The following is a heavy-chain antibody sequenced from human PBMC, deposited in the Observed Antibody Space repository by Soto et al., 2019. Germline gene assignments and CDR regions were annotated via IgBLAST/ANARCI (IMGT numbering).Heavy chain of an antibody. J-gene: IGHJ6*02. CDR1: GFTFDDHA. CDR2: ISWNSGSI. CDR3: AKAKGFGGVGKGKDV. V-gene: IGHV3-9*01. D-gene: IGHD3-16*01. Sequence: SLRLSCAASGFTFDDHAMHWVRQAPGKGLEWVSGISWNSGSIGYADSVKGRFTISRDNAKNSLSLQMNSLRAEDTALYYCAKAKGFGGVGKGKDVWGQGTT.